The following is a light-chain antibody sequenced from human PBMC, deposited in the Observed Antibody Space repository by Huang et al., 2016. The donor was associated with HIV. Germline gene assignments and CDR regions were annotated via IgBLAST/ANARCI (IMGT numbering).Light chain of an antibody. CDR3: MQALQTPYT. V-gene: IGKV2-28*01. J-gene: IGKJ2*01. CDR2: LAS. CDR1: QIPLHESGHNY. Sequence: DIVMTQSPLSLPVPPGEPASISCRSNQIPLHESGHNYLDWYLQKPGQSPQLLIDLASTRASGVPDRFTGSGSGTDFTLRINKVEAQDVGVYFCMQALQTPYTFGRGTKLEI.